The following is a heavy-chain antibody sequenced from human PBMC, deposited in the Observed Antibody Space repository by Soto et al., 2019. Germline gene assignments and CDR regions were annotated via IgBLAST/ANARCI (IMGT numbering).Heavy chain of an antibody. CDR2: IIPIFGTA. J-gene: IGHJ4*02. D-gene: IGHD2-15*01. V-gene: IGHV1-69*12. Sequence: QVQLVQSGAEVKKPGSSVKVSCKASGGTFSSYAISWVRQAPGQGLEWMGGIIPIFGTANYAQKFQGRVTITADESTSTAYMEVSRLRSEDTAVYYCAREPRYCSGGSCYFLPGIDYWGQGTLVTVSS. CDR3: AREPRYCSGGSCYFLPGIDY. CDR1: GGTFSSYA.